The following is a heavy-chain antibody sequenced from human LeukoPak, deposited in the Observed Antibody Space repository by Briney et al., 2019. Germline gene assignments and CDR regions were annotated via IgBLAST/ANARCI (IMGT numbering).Heavy chain of an antibody. CDR3: ALGRYYDILTGYYPADAFDI. D-gene: IGHD3-9*01. CDR1: AFTFSSYA. V-gene: IGHV3-23*01. CDR2: IGGSGGTT. Sequence: GGSLRLSCAASAFTFSSYAMSWVRQAPGKGLEWVSTIGGSGGTTYYADSVKGRFTISRNNSKNTLYLQMNSLRAEDTAVYYCALGRYYDILTGYYPADAFDIWGQGTMVTVSS. J-gene: IGHJ3*02.